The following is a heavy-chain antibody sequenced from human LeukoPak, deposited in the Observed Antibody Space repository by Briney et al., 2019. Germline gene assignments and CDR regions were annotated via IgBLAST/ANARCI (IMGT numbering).Heavy chain of an antibody. D-gene: IGHD6-13*01. CDR2: ISAYNGNT. CDR3: ASSSSSGFYYYMDV. CDR1: GYTFTSYG. J-gene: IGHJ6*03. V-gene: IGHV1-18*03. Sequence: GASVKVSCKASGYTFTSYGISWVRQAPGQGLEWMGWISAYNGNTNYAQKLQGRVTMTTDTSASTAYMELSSLRSEDMAVYYCASSSSSGFYYYMDVWGKGTTVTVSS.